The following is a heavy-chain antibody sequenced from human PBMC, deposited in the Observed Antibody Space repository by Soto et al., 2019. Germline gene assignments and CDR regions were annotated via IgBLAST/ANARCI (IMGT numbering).Heavy chain of an antibody. CDR2: IDWDDDK. CDR1: GFSLSTSGVG. J-gene: IGHJ6*03. V-gene: IGHV2-70*01. D-gene: IGHD3-10*01. CDR3: ARRITMVRGVTPYYYMDV. Sequence: SGPTLVNPTQTLTLTCTFSGFSLSTSGVGVGWIRQPPGKALEWLAHIDWDDDKYYSTSLKTRLTISKDTSKNQVVLTMTNMDPVDTATYYFARRITMVRGVTPYYYMDVWGKGTTVTVSS.